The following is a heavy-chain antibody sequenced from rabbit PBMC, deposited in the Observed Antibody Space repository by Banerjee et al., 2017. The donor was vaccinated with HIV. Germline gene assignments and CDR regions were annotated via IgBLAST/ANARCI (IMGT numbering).Heavy chain of an antibody. V-gene: IGHV1S40*01. CDR1: GFSFSSSYW. J-gene: IGHJ4*01. CDR2: IYAGSSGST. Sequence: QSLEESGGDLVKPGASLTLTCTASGFSFSSSYWICWVRQAPGKGLEWIACIYAGSSGSTYYANWAKGRFTISKTSSTTVTLQMTSLTAADTATYFCASDYAGYGGAGYALNLWGQGTLVTVS. CDR3: ASDYAGYGGAGYALNL. D-gene: IGHD7-1*01.